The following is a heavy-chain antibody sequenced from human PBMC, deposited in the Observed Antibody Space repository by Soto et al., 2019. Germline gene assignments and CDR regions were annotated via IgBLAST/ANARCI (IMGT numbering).Heavy chain of an antibody. CDR1: GGSMSPYY. V-gene: IGHV4-59*01. CDR3: ARADYYHTTGYYLGLFDE. CDR2: IYHTGNT. D-gene: IGHD3-22*01. Sequence: PSETLSLTCAVSGGSMSPYYWAWIRQPPGKGLEWIGYIYHTGNTNYNPSLKSRVTISVDTSRNQFSLQLTPVTAADTAVYYCARADYYHTTGYYLGLFDEWGQGTLVTVSS. J-gene: IGHJ4*02.